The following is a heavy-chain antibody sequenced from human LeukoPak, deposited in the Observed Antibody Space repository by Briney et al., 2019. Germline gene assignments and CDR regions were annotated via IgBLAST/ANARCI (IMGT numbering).Heavy chain of an antibody. J-gene: IGHJ2*01. CDR2: IYDSGST. V-gene: IGHV4-4*02. Sequence: PSGTLSLTCAVSGGSISSSNWWSWVRQPPGKGLEWIGEIYDSGSTNYNPSLKSRATTSVDTSKNQFSLKLSSVTVADMAVYYCARLARSTRDYSWHFDLWGRGTLVTVSS. CDR3: ARLARSTRDYSWHFDL. D-gene: IGHD4-17*01. CDR1: GGSISSSNW.